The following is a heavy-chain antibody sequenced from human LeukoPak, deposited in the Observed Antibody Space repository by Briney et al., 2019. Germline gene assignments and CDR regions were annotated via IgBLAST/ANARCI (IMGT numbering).Heavy chain of an antibody. V-gene: IGHV4-59*01. D-gene: IGHD1-1*01. CDR1: GGSISSYY. CDR3: ARARSNWNDGGSYYYYMDV. CDR2: IYYSGST. Sequence: SETLSLTCTVSGGSISSYYWSWIRQPPGKGLEWIGYIYYSGSTNYNPSLKSRVTISVDTSKNQFSLKLSSVTAADTAVYYCARARSNWNDGGSYYYYMDVWGKGTTVTVSS. J-gene: IGHJ6*03.